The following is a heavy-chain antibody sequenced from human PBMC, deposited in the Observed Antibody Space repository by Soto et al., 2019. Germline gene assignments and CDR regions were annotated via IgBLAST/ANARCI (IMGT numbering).Heavy chain of an antibody. V-gene: IGHV3-48*03. CDR1: GFPFRSYE. CDR2: ITSSSDAI. D-gene: IGHD4-17*01. Sequence: EVQLVESGGALVHPGGSLRLSCAVSGFPFRSYEMNWVRQAPGKGPEWVSYITSSSDAIYYAASVKGRFTVSRDNAKNSLYLQMNSLRAEDTAVYYFAILDFGDYLLSYGVDVWGQGTTVTVSS. J-gene: IGHJ6*02. CDR3: AILDFGDYLLSYGVDV.